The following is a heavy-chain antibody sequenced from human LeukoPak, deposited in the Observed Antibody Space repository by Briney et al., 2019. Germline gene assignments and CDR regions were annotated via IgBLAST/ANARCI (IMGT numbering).Heavy chain of an antibody. Sequence: SETLSLTCAVSGVSIRSGGYSWSWIRQPPGKGLEWIGYIYYSGSTYYNPSLKSRVTISVDTSKNQFSLKLSSVTAADTALYYCARESNYHGSGTGWFDPWGQGTLVTVSS. J-gene: IGHJ5*02. CDR1: GVSIRSGGYS. V-gene: IGHV4-30-4*07. CDR3: ARESNYHGSGTGWFDP. D-gene: IGHD3-10*01. CDR2: IYYSGST.